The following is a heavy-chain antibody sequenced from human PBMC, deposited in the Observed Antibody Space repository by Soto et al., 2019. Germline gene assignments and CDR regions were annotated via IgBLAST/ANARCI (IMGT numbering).Heavy chain of an antibody. CDR2: IYPGDSDT. D-gene: IGHD2-2*01. CDR1: GYAFTSYW. J-gene: IGHJ5*02. CDR3: ARGYCTTTICDPWFDP. Sequence: GESLKISCTGSGYAFTSYWIAWVRQMPGKGLEWMGIIYPGDSDTRYSPSFQGQVTISADKSITTAYLQWSSLKASDTAMYYCARGYCTTTICDPWFDPWGQGTLVTVSS. V-gene: IGHV5-51*01.